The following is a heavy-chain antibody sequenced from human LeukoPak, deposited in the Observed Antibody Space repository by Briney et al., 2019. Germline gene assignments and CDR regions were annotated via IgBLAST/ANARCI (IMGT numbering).Heavy chain of an antibody. J-gene: IGHJ4*02. CDR2: IIPIFGTA. CDR3: ARDLYCGGDCYSWFDY. Sequence: VASVKVSCKASGGTFSSYAISWVRQAPGQGLEWMGRIIPIFGTANYAQKFQGRVTITTDESTSTAYMELSSLRSADTAVYYCARDLYCGGDCYSWFDYWGQGTLVTVSS. V-gene: IGHV1-69*05. CDR1: GGTFSSYA. D-gene: IGHD2-21*02.